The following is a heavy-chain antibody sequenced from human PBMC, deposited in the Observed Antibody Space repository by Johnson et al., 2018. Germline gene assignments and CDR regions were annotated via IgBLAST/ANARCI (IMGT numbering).Heavy chain of an antibody. D-gene: IGHD1-20*01. CDR1: GGSINNYY. CDR3: ARVITGTTARAFDI. J-gene: IGHJ3*02. Sequence: QVQLHESGPGLVKPSETLSLTCAVSGGSINNYYWSWIRQPPGKGLEWIGYIYYSGSTRYNPSLKSRVTISVDTSKNQFSLNLSSVTAADTAVYYCARVITGTTARAFDIWGQGTMVTVSS. V-gene: IGHV4-59*01. CDR2: IYYSGST.